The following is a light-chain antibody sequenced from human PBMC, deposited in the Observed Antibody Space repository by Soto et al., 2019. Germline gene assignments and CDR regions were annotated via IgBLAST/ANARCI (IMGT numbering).Light chain of an antibody. J-gene: IGKJ1*01. CDR1: HSVDTW. V-gene: IGKV1-5*01. Sequence: DIQMTQSPSTLSTSVGDRVTITCRARHSVDTWLAWYEQKPGKGPKLLIYDVSTLGSGIPSRFSGSGSETDFSLTINNLQADDSATYYCQHYKSFPGTFGQGPKVEL. CDR2: DVS. CDR3: QHYKSFPGT.